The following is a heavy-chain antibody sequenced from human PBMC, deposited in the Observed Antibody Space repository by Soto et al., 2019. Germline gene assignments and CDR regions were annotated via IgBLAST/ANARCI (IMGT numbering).Heavy chain of an antibody. CDR1: GGSISRYY. CDR2: MYNTGST. CDR3: ARDLWGYCGADCYPLDV. D-gene: IGHD2-21*02. J-gene: IGHJ6*02. V-gene: IGHV4-59*01. Sequence: SETLSLTCTVSGGSISRYYWSWIRQPPGKGLEWIGYMYNTGSTIYNPSLKSRVTISVDTSKNQFSLKLNSVTAADTAVYYCARDLWGYCGADCYPLDVWGQGTTVNV.